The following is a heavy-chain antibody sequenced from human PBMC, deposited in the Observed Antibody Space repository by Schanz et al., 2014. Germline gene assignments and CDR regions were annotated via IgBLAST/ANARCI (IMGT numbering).Heavy chain of an antibody. D-gene: IGHD3-10*01. V-gene: IGHV3-9*01. CDR2: IYWNFAKI. Sequence: VQLVESGGGLAQPGRSLSLSCVYSGSTGSSASTFDDYAMHWVRQAPGKGLEWVAGIYWNFAKIDYADSVKGRFFISRDNAKKSLYLQMSSLRVEDTAVYYCARFGELDYCYYGMDVWGQGTTVTVSS. CDR3: ARFGELDYCYYGMDV. J-gene: IGHJ6*02. CDR1: ASTFDDYA.